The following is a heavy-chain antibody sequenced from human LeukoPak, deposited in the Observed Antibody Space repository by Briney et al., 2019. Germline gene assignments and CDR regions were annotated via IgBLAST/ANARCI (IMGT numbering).Heavy chain of an antibody. J-gene: IGHJ4*02. V-gene: IGHV3-30*03. CDR1: GFTFSSYG. D-gene: IGHD1-26*01. Sequence: GGSLRLSCAASGFTFSSYGMHWVRQAPGKGLEWVAVISYDGSNKYYADSVRGRFTISRDNSKNTLYLQMNSLRAEDTAVYYCATGGGSYSFDYWGQGTLVTVSS. CDR2: ISYDGSNK. CDR3: ATGGGSYSFDY.